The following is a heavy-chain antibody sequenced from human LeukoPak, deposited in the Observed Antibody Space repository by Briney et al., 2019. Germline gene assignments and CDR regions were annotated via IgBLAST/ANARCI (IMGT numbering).Heavy chain of an antibody. CDR1: GFTFDDYA. CDR3: AKEVPTAYFDY. CDR2: ISWNSGSI. J-gene: IGHJ4*02. Sequence: GGSLRLSCAASGFTFDDYAMHWVRQAPGKGLEWVSGISWNSGSIGYADSVKGRFTISRDNAKNSLYLQMNSLRAEDTAVYYCAKEVPTAYFDYWGQGTLVTVSS. V-gene: IGHV3-9*01. D-gene: IGHD2-2*01.